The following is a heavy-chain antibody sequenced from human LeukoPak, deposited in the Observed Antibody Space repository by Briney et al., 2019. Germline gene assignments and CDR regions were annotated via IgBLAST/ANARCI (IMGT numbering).Heavy chain of an antibody. Sequence: PGGSLRLSCAASGFTFNNAWMSWVRQAPGKGLEWVGRIKTKTDGGTTDYAAPVKGRFTISRDDSKNTLYLQMNSLKTEDTAVYFCTTDWIYDGSGYYLNFDHWGQGTLVTVSS. V-gene: IGHV3-15*01. CDR1: GFTFNNAW. D-gene: IGHD3-22*01. CDR3: TTDWIYDGSGYYLNFDH. J-gene: IGHJ4*02. CDR2: IKTKTDGGTT.